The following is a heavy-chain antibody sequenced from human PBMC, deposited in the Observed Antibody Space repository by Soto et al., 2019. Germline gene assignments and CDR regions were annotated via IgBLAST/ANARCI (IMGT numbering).Heavy chain of an antibody. CDR1: GFIFSNYA. Sequence: EVQLLESVGDLVQPGGSLRLSCAASGFIFSNYAMTWVRQAPGKGPEWVSTFTSGGSTYYRDTVKGRFTISRDNSKNTLYLQMNSLRAEDTAVYYCARTDKYNSQSSGWANRFDYWGQRTLVTVSS. D-gene: IGHD6-19*01. CDR2: FTSGGST. V-gene: IGHV3-23*01. J-gene: IGHJ4*02. CDR3: ARTDKYNSQSSGWANRFDY.